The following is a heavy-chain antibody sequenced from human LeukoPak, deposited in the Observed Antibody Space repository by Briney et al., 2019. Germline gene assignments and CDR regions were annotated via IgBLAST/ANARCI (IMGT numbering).Heavy chain of an antibody. CDR3: ARDHRYAFDN. D-gene: IGHD5-12*01. CDR1: GFNFIDYS. J-gene: IGHJ4*01. Sequence: GGSLRLSCAASGFNFIDYSMNWVRQAPGKGLEWISYIGISSGNTKYADSVKGRFTISRDKVRNSLYLQMNSLRVEDTAVYYCARDHRYAFDNWGHGTLVTVSS. V-gene: IGHV3-48*01. CDR2: IGISSGNT.